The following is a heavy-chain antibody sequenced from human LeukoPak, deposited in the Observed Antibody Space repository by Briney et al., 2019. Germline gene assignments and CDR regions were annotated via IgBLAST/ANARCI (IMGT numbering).Heavy chain of an antibody. J-gene: IGHJ6*03. V-gene: IGHV1-8*01. CDR2: MNPNSGNT. Sequence: GASVKVSCKASGYTFTSYDINWVRQATGQGLEWMGWMNPNSGNTGYAQKFQGRVTITRNTSISTAYMELSSLRSEDTAVYYCARARRLARYCSSTSSSGLAGYYYYYYMDVWGKGTTVTVSS. CDR1: GYTFTSYD. CDR3: ARARRLARYCSSTSSSGLAGYYYYYYMDV. D-gene: IGHD2-2*01.